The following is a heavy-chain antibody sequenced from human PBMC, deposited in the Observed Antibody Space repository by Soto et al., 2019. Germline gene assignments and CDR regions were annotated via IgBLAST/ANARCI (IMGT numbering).Heavy chain of an antibody. J-gene: IGHJ4*02. V-gene: IGHV3-30*14. Sequence: QVQLVESGGGVVQPGRSLRLSCAASGFTFSSYAMHWVRQAPGKGLEWVAVISYDGSNKYYADSVKGGFTISRDNSKNTRYLQMNSLRAEDTAVYYCASLGRKAVAGIRVDDYWGQGTLVTVSS. CDR1: GFTFSSYA. CDR2: ISYDGSNK. CDR3: ASLGRKAVAGIRVDDY. D-gene: IGHD6-19*01.